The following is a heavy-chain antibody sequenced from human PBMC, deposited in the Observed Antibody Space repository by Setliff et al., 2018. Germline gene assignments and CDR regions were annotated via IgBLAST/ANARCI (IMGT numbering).Heavy chain of an antibody. V-gene: IGHV4-59*01. Sequence: LSLTCTVSGGSISSYYWSWIRQPPGKALEWIGYVYYSGSTNYNPSLKSRVTISIDTSKNQFSLRLSSVTAADTAVYYCARANPRIAVAGLFDPWGLGILVTVSS. CDR1: GGSISSYY. CDR3: ARANPRIAVAGLFDP. J-gene: IGHJ5*02. D-gene: IGHD6-19*01. CDR2: VYYSGST.